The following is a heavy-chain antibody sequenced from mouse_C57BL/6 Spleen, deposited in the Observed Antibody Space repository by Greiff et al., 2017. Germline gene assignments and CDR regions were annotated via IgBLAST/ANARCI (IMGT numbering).Heavy chain of an antibody. V-gene: IGHV1-15*01. CDR2: IDPETGGT. Sequence: LVESGAELVRPGASVTLSCKASGYTFTDYEMHWVKQTPVHGLEWIGAIDPETGGTAYNQKFKGKAILTADKSSSTAYMELRSLTSEDSAVYYCTAGYPSFAYWGQGTLVTVSA. J-gene: IGHJ3*01. CDR1: GYTFTDYE. CDR3: TAGYPSFAY.